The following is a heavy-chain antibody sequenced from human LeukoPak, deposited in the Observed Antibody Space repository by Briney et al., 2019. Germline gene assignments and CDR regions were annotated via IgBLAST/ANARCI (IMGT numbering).Heavy chain of an antibody. J-gene: IGHJ4*01. D-gene: IGHD2-2*01. Sequence: GRSLRLSCAASGFTFRSYAMHWVRQAPGKGLEWVAVISYDGSNKYYADSVKGRFTISRDNSKNTLYLQMNSLRAEDTAVYYRARESCISTSCPFDYWGQGTLVTVSS. CDR1: GFTFRSYA. CDR3: ARESCISTSCPFDY. V-gene: IGHV3-30-3*01. CDR2: ISYDGSNK.